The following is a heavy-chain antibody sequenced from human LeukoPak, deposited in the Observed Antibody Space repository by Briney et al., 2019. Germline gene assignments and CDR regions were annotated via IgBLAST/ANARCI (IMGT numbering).Heavy chain of an antibody. CDR2: ISSSSSTI. CDR3: ARDLNAVAGTGD. J-gene: IGHJ4*02. Sequence: GGSLRLSCAASGFTFSSYSMNWVRQAPGKGLEWVSYISSSSSTIYYADSVKGRFTISRDNAKNSLYLQMNSPRAEDTAVYYCARDLNAVAGTGDWGQGTLVTVSS. D-gene: IGHD6-19*01. CDR1: GFTFSSYS. V-gene: IGHV3-48*01.